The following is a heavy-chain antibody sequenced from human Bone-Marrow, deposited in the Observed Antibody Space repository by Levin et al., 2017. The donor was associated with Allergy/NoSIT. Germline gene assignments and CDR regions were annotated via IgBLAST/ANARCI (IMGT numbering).Heavy chain of an antibody. V-gene: IGHV3-30*18. CDR3: AKVQDFYDRSGYSAFDY. J-gene: IGHJ4*02. CDR2: ISYDGSTK. D-gene: IGHD3-22*01. CDR1: GFTFSSYG. Sequence: PGGSLRLSCAASGFTFSSYGMHWVRQAPGKGLEWVALISYDGSTKYQANSVRGRFTISRDNSKNTLYLQMDSLRTEDTAVYYCAKVQDFYDRSGYSAFDYWGQGTLVTVSS.